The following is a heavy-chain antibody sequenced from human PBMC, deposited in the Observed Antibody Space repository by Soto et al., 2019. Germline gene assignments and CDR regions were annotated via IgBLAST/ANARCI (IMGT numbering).Heavy chain of an antibody. V-gene: IGHV5-51*01. J-gene: IGHJ4*02. CDR1: GYTFSNFW. Sequence: RGESLKISCKCSGYTFSNFWIAWVRQLPGKGLESMGIIYPGDSETRYSPSFHGKVTISADRSIGTAYLQWSSLEASDSAFYFCARSPRSSPYFDYWGQGALVTVSS. CDR3: ARSPRSSPYFDY. D-gene: IGHD6-13*01. CDR2: IYPGDSET.